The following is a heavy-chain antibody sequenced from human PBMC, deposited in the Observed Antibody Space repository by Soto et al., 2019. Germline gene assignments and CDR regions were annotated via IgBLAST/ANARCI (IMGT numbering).Heavy chain of an antibody. D-gene: IGHD3-16*01. CDR2: IYWDDEQ. V-gene: IGHV2-5*02. J-gene: IGHJ3*01. CDR3: AHRRYVSDNGAYDV. CDR1: GFSLTTRGEC. Sequence: QITLKESGPPLVTPTQNLTLTCTFSGFSLTTRGECVGWIRQPPGKALEWLAIIYWDDEQRYSPSLIGRVTITKDTSKNQVALIMTKLDPVDTGTYFCAHRRYVSDNGAYDVWGQGTVVTVSS.